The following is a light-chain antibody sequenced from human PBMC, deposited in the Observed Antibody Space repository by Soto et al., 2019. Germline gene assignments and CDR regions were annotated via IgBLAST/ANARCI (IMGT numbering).Light chain of an antibody. CDR2: EGG. CDR1: SSDVGNYNL. Sequence: QSALTQPASVSGSPGQSITISCTGTSSDVGNYNLVSWYQQYPGKAPKLMIYEGGKRHSGVSNRFSGSKSGNTASLTIYGLQAEDEADYYCCSFALRSTLIFGGGTKLTVL. CDR3: CSFALRSTLI. J-gene: IGLJ2*01. V-gene: IGLV2-23*01.